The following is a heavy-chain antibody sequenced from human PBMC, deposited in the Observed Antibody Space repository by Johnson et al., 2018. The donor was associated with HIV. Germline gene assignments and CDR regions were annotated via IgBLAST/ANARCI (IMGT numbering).Heavy chain of an antibody. V-gene: IGHV3-48*04. Sequence: EKLVESGGGVVQPGRSLRLSCAASGFTFSSYAMHWVRQAPGKGLEWVSYITSTGITVYYAASVKGRFTISRDNAKNSVYLQMNSLEAEDTAVYYCARAPEVRGVDAFDVWGQGTVVTVSS. CDR3: ARAPEVRGVDAFDV. CDR1: GFTFSSYA. CDR2: ITSTGITV. J-gene: IGHJ3*01. D-gene: IGHD3-10*01.